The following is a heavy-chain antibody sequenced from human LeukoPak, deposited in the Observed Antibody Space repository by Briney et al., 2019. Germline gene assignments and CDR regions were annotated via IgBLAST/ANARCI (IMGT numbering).Heavy chain of an antibody. CDR1: VLTFSSYA. J-gene: IGHJ3*02. CDR2: ISYDGSEK. Sequence: GGSLRLSCAASVLTFSSYAMNCVRQAPGKGLGWVAVISYDGSEKYYADSVKGRFTLSRDNSRDTLYLQMNSLRPEDTAMYCWDREDSQILVTTRDALDIWGQGTMVTVSS. CDR3: DREDSQILVTTRDALDI. V-gene: IGHV3-30*01. D-gene: IGHD4-17*01.